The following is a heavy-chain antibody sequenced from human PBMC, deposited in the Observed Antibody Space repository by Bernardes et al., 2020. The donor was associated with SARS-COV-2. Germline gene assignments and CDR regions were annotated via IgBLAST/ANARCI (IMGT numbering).Heavy chain of an antibody. CDR3: ALPPTNYDRYGMDV. V-gene: IGHV1-2*02. J-gene: IGHJ6*02. CDR1: GYPFTGYY. D-gene: IGHD3-22*01. CDR2: INPKSGGT. Sequence: SVQVSCMASGYPFTGYYMHWVRQPPGQGLEWMGWINPKSGGTNYAQKFQGRVTMTRDTSISTAYMELSRLSSDDTSVYYCALPPTNYDRYGMDVWGQGTTVTVSS.